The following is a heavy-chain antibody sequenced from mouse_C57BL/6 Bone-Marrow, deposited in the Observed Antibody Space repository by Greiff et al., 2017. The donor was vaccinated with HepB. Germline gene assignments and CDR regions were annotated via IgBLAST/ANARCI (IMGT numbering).Heavy chain of an antibody. CDR1: GFTFSDYG. Sequence: EVQLQESGGGLVKPGGSLKLSCAASGFTFSDYGMHWVRQAPEKGLEWVAYISSGSSTIYYADTVKGRFTISRDNAKNTLVLQMTSLRSDDTAMYYCARPWIYYDYDDGWYFDVWGTGTTVTVSS. V-gene: IGHV5-17*01. CDR2: ISSGSSTI. D-gene: IGHD2-4*01. CDR3: ARPWIYYDYDDGWYFDV. J-gene: IGHJ1*03.